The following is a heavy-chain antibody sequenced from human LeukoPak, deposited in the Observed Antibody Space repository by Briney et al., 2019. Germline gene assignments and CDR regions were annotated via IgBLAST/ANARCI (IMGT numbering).Heavy chain of an antibody. Sequence: SETLSLTCTASGGSISSSSYYWGWLRQPPGTGLEWIGSIYYSGSTYYNPSLKSRVTISVDTSKNQFSLKLSSVTAADTAVYYCARRNTMVRGDSKYYFDYWGQGTLVTVSS. V-gene: IGHV4-39*01. J-gene: IGHJ4*02. CDR2: IYYSGST. CDR3: ARRNTMVRGDSKYYFDY. CDR1: GGSISSSSYY. D-gene: IGHD3-10*01.